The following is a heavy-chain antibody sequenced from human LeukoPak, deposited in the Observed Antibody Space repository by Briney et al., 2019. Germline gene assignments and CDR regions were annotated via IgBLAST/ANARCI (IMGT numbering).Heavy chain of an antibody. J-gene: IGHJ4*02. D-gene: IGHD6-13*01. V-gene: IGHV3-33*01. CDR2: IWYDGSNK. CDR1: GFTFSSYG. CDR3: ARDGIATDYYFDY. Sequence: GGSLRLSCAASGFTFSSYGMHWVRQAPGKGLEWVAVIWYDGSNKYYADSVKGRFTISRDNSKNTLYLQMNSLRAEDTAVYYCARDGIATDYYFDYLGQGTLVTVSS.